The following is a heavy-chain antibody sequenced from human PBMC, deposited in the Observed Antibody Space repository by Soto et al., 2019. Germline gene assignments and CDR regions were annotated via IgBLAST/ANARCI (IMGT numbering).Heavy chain of an antibody. V-gene: IGHV4-39*01. CDR2: IYYSGGT. J-gene: IGHJ5*02. CDR3: AGSSEILWFGERGSPKSSHP. CDR1: GGSISRSSYY. D-gene: IGHD3-10*01. Sequence: PSETLSLTCTVSGGSISRSSYYWGWFRQPPGKGLEGIGSIYYSGGTYYNPSLKSRVTISVDTSKNQFSLKLSSVTAADTAVYYCAGSSEILWFGERGSPKSSHPSGQGTLVTVSS.